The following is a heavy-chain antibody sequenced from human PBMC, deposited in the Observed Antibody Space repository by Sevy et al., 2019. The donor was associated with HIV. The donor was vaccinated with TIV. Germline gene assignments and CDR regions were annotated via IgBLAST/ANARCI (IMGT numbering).Heavy chain of an antibody. CDR2: ISHDGSYK. Sequence: GGSLRLSCAASRFTFSTYDIHWVRQAPGKGLEWVAVISHDGSYKYYTDTVKGRFTISRDDSKNKAYLQMNSLRADDSGAYYCAKGQGYDYIWGNERSEYYFDYWGQGTLVTVSS. V-gene: IGHV3-30*18. CDR3: AKGQGYDYIWGNERSEYYFDY. J-gene: IGHJ4*02. CDR1: RFTFSTYD. D-gene: IGHD3-16*01.